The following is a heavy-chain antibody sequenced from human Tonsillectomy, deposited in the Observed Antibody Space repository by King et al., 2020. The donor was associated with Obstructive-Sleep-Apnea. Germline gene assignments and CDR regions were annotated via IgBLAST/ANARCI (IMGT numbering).Heavy chain of an antibody. CDR1: GFSFSSYG. V-gene: IGHV3-30*18. CDR2: VSYDGSTK. Sequence: VQLVESGGGVVQPGRSLRLSCAASGFSFSSYGMYWVRQAHGKGLEWVAVVSYDGSTKYDADSVNGQFTISRDNSKNTLYLQMNSLKTEDTAVYYCAKEGISSGYYLDYWGQGTLVTVSS. CDR3: AKEGISSGYYLDY. D-gene: IGHD3-22*01. J-gene: IGHJ4*02.